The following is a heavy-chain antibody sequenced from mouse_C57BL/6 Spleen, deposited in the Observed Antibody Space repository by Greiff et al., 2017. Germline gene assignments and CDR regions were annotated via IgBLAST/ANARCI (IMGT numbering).Heavy chain of an antibody. D-gene: IGHD2-2*01. CDR1: GYAFSSSW. Sequence: QVQLQQSGPELVKPGASVKISCKASGYAFSSSWMNWVKQSPGKSLEWIGRIYPGYGDTNYNRKFKGKATLTADKSSSTAYMQLSSLTSEDSAVYFCARKCYGYDVGGAYAMDYWGQGTSVTVSS. CDR2: IYPGYGDT. CDR3: ARKCYGYDVGGAYAMDY. J-gene: IGHJ4*01. V-gene: IGHV1-82*01.